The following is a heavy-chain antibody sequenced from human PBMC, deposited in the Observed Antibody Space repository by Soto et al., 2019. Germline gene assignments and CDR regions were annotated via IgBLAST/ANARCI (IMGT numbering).Heavy chain of an antibody. CDR1: GFTVSSNY. V-gene: IGHV3-53*02. Sequence: EVQLVETGGGLIQPGGSLRLSCAASGFTVSSNYMSWVRQAPGKGLEWVSVIYSGGSTYYADSVKGRFTISRDNSKNTLYLQMNSLRAEDTAVYYCASSSFEITSAYYYGMDVWGQGTTVTVSS. CDR3: ASSSFEITSAYYYGMDV. D-gene: IGHD3-3*02. J-gene: IGHJ6*02. CDR2: IYSGGST.